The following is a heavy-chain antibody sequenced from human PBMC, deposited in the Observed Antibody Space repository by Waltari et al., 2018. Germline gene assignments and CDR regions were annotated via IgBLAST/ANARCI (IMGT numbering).Heavy chain of an antibody. V-gene: IGHV5-51*03. J-gene: IGHJ4*02. CDR2: IYPGASDT. CDR3: ARLGPTTVTTYSPIDY. Sequence: EVQLVQSGAEVKKPGESLKISCKGYGYSFTSYWIGWVRQLPGKGLEWMGIIYPGASDTRDSPSFQGQVTISADKSISTAYLQWSSLKASDTAMYYCARLGPTTVTTYSPIDYWGQGTLVTVSS. D-gene: IGHD4-17*01. CDR1: GYSFTSYW.